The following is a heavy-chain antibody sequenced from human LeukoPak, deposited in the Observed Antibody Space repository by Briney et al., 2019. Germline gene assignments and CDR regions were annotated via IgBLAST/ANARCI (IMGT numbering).Heavy chain of an antibody. J-gene: IGHJ4*02. D-gene: IGHD1-26*01. CDR3: ARDTTPRRYYFDY. Sequence: GGSLRLSCAASGFNFITAAMTWVRQAPGKGLEWVSSISSSSSYIYYADSVKGRFTISRDNAKNSLYLQMNSLRAEDTAVYYCARDTTPRRYYFDYWGQGTLVTVSS. V-gene: IGHV3-21*01. CDR1: GFNFITAA. CDR2: ISSSSSYI.